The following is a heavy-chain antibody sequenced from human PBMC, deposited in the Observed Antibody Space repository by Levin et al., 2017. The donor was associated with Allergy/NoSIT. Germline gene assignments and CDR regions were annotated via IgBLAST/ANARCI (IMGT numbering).Heavy chain of an antibody. CDR2: IGPAGDT. CDR1: GFTFSSSD. Sequence: GGSLRLSCAASGFTFSSSDMHWVRQTAGKGLEWVSGIGPAGDTFYSDSVKGRFTISREYAMDSLYLQMNNLGGGDPGVYYCVRARGENWNQTDFESWGQGILFTVSS. J-gene: IGHJ4*02. V-gene: IGHV3-13*01. CDR3: VRARGENWNQTDFES. D-gene: IGHD1-1*01.